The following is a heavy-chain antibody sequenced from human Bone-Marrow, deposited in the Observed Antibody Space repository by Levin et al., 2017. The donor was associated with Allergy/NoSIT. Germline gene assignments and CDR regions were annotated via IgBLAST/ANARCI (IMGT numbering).Heavy chain of an antibody. CDR3: ARVLEGGMDV. CDR1: GFTFSSYA. J-gene: IGHJ6*02. CDR2: ISYDGSNK. V-gene: IGHV3-30-3*01. Sequence: HTGGSLRLSCAASGFTFSSYAMHWVRQAPGKGLEWVAVISYDGSNKYYADSVKGRFTISRDNSKNTLYLQMNSLRAEDTAVYYCARVLEGGMDVWGQGTTVTVSS.